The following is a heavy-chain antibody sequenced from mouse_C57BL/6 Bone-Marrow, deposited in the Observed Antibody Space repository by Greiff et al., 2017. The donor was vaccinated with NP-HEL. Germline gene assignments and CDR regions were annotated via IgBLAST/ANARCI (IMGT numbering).Heavy chain of an antibody. CDR3: TRDYYGSWDFDY. J-gene: IGHJ2*01. Sequence: EVQLQQSGAELVRPGASVKLSCTASGFNIKDDYMHWVKQRPEQGLEWIGWIDPENGDTEYASKFQGKATITADTSSNTAYLQLSSLTSEDTAVYYCTRDYYGSWDFDYWGQGTTLTVSS. V-gene: IGHV14-4*01. CDR2: IDPENGDT. CDR1: GFNIKDDY. D-gene: IGHD1-1*01.